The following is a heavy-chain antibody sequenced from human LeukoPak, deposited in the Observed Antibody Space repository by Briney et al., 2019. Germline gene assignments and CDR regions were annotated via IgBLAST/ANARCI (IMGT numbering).Heavy chain of an antibody. D-gene: IGHD2-21*01. V-gene: IGHV4-34*01. CDR1: GGSFSGYY. Sequence: SSETLSLTCAVYGGSFSGYYWSWIRQPPGKGLEWIGEINHSGSTNYNPSLKSRVTISVDTSKNQFSLKLSSVTAADTAVYYCASGGGEVDYWGQGTLVTVSS. CDR3: ASGGGEVDY. CDR2: INHSGST. J-gene: IGHJ4*02.